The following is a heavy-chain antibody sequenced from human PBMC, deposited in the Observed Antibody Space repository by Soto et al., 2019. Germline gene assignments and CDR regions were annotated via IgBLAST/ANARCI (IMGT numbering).Heavy chain of an antibody. D-gene: IGHD3-3*01. V-gene: IGHV5-10-1*01. J-gene: IGHJ6*02. CDR2: IDPSDSYT. CDR1: GYSFTSYW. Sequence: GESVKISCSGSGYSFTSYWISWVRQMPWKGLEWMGRIDPSDSYTNYSPSFQGHVTISADKSISTAYLQWSSLKASDTAMYYCARVGSSITIFGVVIQPYYYYYGMDVWGQGTTVTVSS. CDR3: ARVGSSITIFGVVIQPYYYYYGMDV.